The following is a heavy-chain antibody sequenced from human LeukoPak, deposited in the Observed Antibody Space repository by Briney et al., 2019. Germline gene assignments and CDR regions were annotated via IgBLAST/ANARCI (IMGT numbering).Heavy chain of an antibody. CDR2: ISGSGGST. Sequence: GGSLRLSCAASGFTFSSYAMSWVRQAPGKGLEWVSAISGSGGSTYYADSVKGRFTISRDNSKNMLYLQMNSLRAEDTAVYYCAKDTYYYGSGTPNFDYWGQGTLVTVSS. J-gene: IGHJ4*02. CDR1: GFTFSSYA. V-gene: IGHV3-23*01. CDR3: AKDTYYYGSGTPNFDY. D-gene: IGHD3-10*01.